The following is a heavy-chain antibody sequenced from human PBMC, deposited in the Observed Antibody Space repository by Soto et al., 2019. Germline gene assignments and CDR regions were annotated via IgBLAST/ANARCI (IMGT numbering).Heavy chain of an antibody. D-gene: IGHD6-19*01. Sequence: SQTLSLTCAISRDSCPRISAAWCWIRQSSSRVLERLGRTHHGSKWHNQHAPSLKSRKTANTDTSKNHFSVQPNSVTPEDTAVYYCARVRHFCSYSSGSYALVAVDVWGQGTLVTVSS. CDR1: RDSCPRISAA. CDR3: ARVRHFCSYSSGSYALVAVDV. CDR2: THHGSKWHN. J-gene: IGHJ4*02. V-gene: IGHV6-1*01.